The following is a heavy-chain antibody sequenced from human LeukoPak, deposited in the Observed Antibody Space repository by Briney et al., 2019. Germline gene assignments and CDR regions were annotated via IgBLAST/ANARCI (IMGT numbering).Heavy chain of an antibody. CDR2: IKQDGSEK. D-gene: IGHD5-18*01. V-gene: IGHV3-7*01. CDR1: GFTFSSYW. Sequence: GGSLRLSCAASGFTFSSYWMSWVRQAPGKGLEWVANIKQDGSEKYYVDSVKGRFTISRDNAKNSLHLQMNSLRVEDTAVYYCARVLYFRENSYAGPFDQWGQGTLVTVSS. CDR3: ARVLYFRENSYAGPFDQ. J-gene: IGHJ4*02.